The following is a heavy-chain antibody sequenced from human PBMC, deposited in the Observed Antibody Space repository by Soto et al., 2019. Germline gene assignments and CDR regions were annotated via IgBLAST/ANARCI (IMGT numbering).Heavy chain of an antibody. CDR2: IYPGDSDT. V-gene: IGHV5-51*03. Sequence: EVQLVQSGAEMKQPGESLKISCKGSEYSFTGYWIGWGRQMPGKGLEWMGIIYPGDSDTRYSPSFQGQVTISADKSITTAYLQWSSLTASDTAIYYCATTVRGGAPQWWGPGNLVTVSS. CDR1: EYSFTGYW. CDR3: ATTVRGGAPQW. D-gene: IGHD3-10*01. J-gene: IGHJ4*02.